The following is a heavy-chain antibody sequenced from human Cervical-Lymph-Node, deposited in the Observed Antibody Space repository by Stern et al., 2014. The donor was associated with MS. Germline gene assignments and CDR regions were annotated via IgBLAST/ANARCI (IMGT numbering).Heavy chain of an antibody. J-gene: IGHJ4*02. CDR2: VRGKANSYAT. V-gene: IGHV3-73*02. D-gene: IGHD6-19*01. CDR3: TIDGSGWAY. CDR1: GFTFSASA. Sequence: EVQLVESGGGLVQPGGSLKLSCGTSGFTFSASAMHWVRQASGKELEWVGRVRGKANSYATTYAASMKGRFTISRDDSKNMAYLQMNSLKIEDTAVYYCTIDGSGWAYWGQGTLVTVSS.